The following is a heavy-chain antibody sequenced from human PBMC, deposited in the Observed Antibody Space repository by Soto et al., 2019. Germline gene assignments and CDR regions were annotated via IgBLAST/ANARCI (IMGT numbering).Heavy chain of an antibody. D-gene: IGHD1-1*01. CDR2: LYGSGRGI. CDR1: GFTFSTYA. Sequence: GGSLRLSCAASGFTFSTYAMSWVRQAPGKGLEWVSGLYGSGRGISYADSVRGRFTISRDNSNDILYLEMRSLRVEDTAVYYCAKDRQPDGLWTFDHWGQGTLVTVSS. CDR3: AKDRQPDGLWTFDH. J-gene: IGHJ4*02. V-gene: IGHV3-23*01.